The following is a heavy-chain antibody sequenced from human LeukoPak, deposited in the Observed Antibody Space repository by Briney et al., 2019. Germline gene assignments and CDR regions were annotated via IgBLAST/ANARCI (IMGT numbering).Heavy chain of an antibody. Sequence: SETLSLTCTVSGGSISSYYWSWIRQPPGKGLEWIGYIYYSGSTYYNPSLKSRVTISVDTSKNQFSLKLSSVTAADTAVYYRASELDGSGISGCWGQGTLVTVSS. CDR1: GGSISSYY. CDR3: ASELDGSGISGC. CDR2: IYYSGST. J-gene: IGHJ4*02. D-gene: IGHD3-10*01. V-gene: IGHV4-59*08.